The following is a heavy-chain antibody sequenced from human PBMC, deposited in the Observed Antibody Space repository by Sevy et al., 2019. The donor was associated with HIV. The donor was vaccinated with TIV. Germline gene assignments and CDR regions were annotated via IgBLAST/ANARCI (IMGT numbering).Heavy chain of an antibody. J-gene: IGHJ3*02. D-gene: IGHD3-22*01. CDR3: ARVGITMIVVVIDAFDI. V-gene: IGHV1-2*02. Sequence: ASVKVSCKASGYTFTGYYMHWMRQAPGQGLEWMGWINPNSGGTNYAQKFQGRVTMTRDTSISTAYMELSRLRSDDTAVYYCARVGITMIVVVIDAFDIWGQGTMVTVSS. CDR2: INPNSGGT. CDR1: GYTFTGYY.